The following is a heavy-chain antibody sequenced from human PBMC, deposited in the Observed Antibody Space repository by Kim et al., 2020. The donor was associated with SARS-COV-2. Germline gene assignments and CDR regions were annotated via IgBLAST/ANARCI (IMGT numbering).Heavy chain of an antibody. CDR3: SKTGSGSYYSEFDY. Sequence: GGSLRLSCAASGFTFRSYAMHWVRQAPGKGLEWVAVISYDGSNKYYADSVKGRFTISRDNSKNTLYLQMNSLRAEDTAAYYCSKTGSGSYYSEFDYWGQG. J-gene: IGHJ4*02. CDR1: GFTFRSYA. D-gene: IGHD3-10*01. CDR2: ISYDGSNK. V-gene: IGHV3-30-3*02.